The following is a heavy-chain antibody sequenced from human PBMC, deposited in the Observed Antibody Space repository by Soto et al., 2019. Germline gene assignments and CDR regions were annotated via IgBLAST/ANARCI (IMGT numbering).Heavy chain of an antibody. D-gene: IGHD3-10*01. Sequence: SETLSLTCAVYGGSFSGYYWSWIRQPPGKGLEWIGEINHSGSTNYNPSLKSRVTISVDTSKNQFSLKLSSVTAADTAVYYCARLYGSGSYYIGAWYNWFDPWGQGTLVTVSS. V-gene: IGHV4-34*01. CDR1: GGSFSGYY. J-gene: IGHJ5*02. CDR2: INHSGST. CDR3: ARLYGSGSYYIGAWYNWFDP.